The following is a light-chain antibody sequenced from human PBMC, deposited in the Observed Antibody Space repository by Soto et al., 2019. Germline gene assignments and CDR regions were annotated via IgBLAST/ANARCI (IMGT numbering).Light chain of an antibody. CDR3: QVRTNWSIA. V-gene: IGKV3-11*01. Sequence: EVVMRQSPDTLSVSPGERATLSCRASQSVSSYLAWYQQKPGQAPRLLIYDASNRATGIPARFSGTGSGTDFTLTINNLEPEDFAVYYCQVRTNWSIAFGRGTRLEVK. CDR1: QSVSSY. J-gene: IGKJ5*01. CDR2: DAS.